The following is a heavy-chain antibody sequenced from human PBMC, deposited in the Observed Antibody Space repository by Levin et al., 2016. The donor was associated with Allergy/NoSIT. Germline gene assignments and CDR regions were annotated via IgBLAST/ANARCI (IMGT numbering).Heavy chain of an antibody. CDR3: ARVRRYFDINGMDV. V-gene: IGHV6-1*01. CDR2: TYYRSKWYN. D-gene: IGHD3-9*01. Sequence: WIRQSPSRGLEWLGRTYYRSKWYNDYAVSVKSRITINPDTSKNQFSLQLNSVTPEDTAVYYCARVRRYFDINGMDVWGQGTTVTVSS. J-gene: IGHJ6*02.